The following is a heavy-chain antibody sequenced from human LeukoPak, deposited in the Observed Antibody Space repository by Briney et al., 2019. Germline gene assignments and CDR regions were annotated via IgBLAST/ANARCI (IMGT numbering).Heavy chain of an antibody. CDR2: INSDVSST. CDR3: ARGSYSHYGMDV. D-gene: IGHD1-26*01. V-gene: IGHV3-74*01. Sequence: GGSLRLSCAASGFTFSSYWMHWVRQAPGKGLVWVSRINSDVSSTSYADSVRGRFTISRDNAKNTLYLQMNSQRAEDTAVYYCARGSYSHYGMDVWGQGTTVTVSS. J-gene: IGHJ6*02. CDR1: GFTFSSYW.